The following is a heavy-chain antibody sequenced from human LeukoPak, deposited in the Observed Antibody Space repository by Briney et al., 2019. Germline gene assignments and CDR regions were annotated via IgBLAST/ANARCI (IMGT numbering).Heavy chain of an antibody. CDR2: IIPIFGIA. CDR3: ARDLLERGIAVAFFDY. V-gene: IGHV1-69*04. Sequence: ASVTVSCKASGGTFSSYAISWVRQAPGQGLEWMGRIIPIFGIANYAQKFQGRVTITADKSTSTAYMELSSLRSEDTAVYYCARDLLERGIAVAFFDYWGQGTLVTVSS. D-gene: IGHD6-19*01. CDR1: GGTFSSYA. J-gene: IGHJ4*02.